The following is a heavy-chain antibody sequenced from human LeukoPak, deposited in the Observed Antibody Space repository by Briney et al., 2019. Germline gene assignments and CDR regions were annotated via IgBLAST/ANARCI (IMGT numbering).Heavy chain of an antibody. Sequence: PSETLSLTCTVSGGSISSYSWSWIRQPAGKGLECTGHISPSGSTNYNPSLKSRVTMSVDTSKNQFSLKLSSVTAADTAVYYCARQELYYYYMDVWGKGTTVTVSS. D-gene: IGHD1-7*01. J-gene: IGHJ6*03. CDR2: ISPSGST. CDR3: ARQELYYYYMDV. V-gene: IGHV4-4*07. CDR1: GGSISSYS.